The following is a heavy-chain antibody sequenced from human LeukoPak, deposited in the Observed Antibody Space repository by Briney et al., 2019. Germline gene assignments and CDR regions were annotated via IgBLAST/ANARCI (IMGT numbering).Heavy chain of an antibody. Sequence: SETLSLTCTVSPGSISGYYWSWIRQPPGEGLEWIGYIFYTGSTIYNPSLKSRITISLDTSKKQFSLRLTSVTAADTAVYYCARIYGGNSPFDYWGQGTLVTVSS. D-gene: IGHD4-23*01. CDR3: ARIYGGNSPFDY. J-gene: IGHJ4*02. CDR2: IFYTGST. V-gene: IGHV4-59*08. CDR1: PGSISGYY.